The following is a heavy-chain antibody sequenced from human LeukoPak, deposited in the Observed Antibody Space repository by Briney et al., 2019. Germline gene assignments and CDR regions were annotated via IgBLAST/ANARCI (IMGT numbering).Heavy chain of an antibody. CDR2: IYYSGST. CDR1: GGSISSYY. V-gene: IGHV4-59*01. J-gene: IGHJ4*02. CDR3: ARALYSSGHLDY. D-gene: IGHD6-19*01. Sequence: PSETLSLTCTVPGGSISSYYWSWIRQPPGKGLEWIGYIYYSGSTNYNPSLKSRVTISVDTSKNQFSLKLSSVTAADTAVYYCARALYSSGHLDYWGQGTLVTVSS.